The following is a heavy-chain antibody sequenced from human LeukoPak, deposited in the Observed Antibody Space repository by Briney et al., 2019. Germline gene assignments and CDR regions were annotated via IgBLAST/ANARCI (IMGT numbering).Heavy chain of an antibody. D-gene: IGHD3-10*01. V-gene: IGHV4-38-2*02. CDR1: GYSISSGYY. Sequence: SETLSLTCTVSGYSISSGYYWGWIRQSPGKGLEWIGIIYQSGSTYYNPSLKSRVTISVDTSKNQFSLKLSSVTAADTALYYCARTYYYGSGSYYDHRDAFDIWGQGTMVTVSS. J-gene: IGHJ3*02. CDR2: IYQSGST. CDR3: ARTYYYGSGSYYDHRDAFDI.